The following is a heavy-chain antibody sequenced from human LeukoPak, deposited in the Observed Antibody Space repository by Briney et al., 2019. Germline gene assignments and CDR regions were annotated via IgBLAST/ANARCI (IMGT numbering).Heavy chain of an antibody. CDR1: GYSENFYG. J-gene: IGHJ4*02. D-gene: IGHD2-8*01. CDR3: AGSLGYCTSNVCYLKY. V-gene: IGHV1-18*01. Sequence: ASVKVSCKTSGYSENFYGITWVRQVAGQGLEWMGWISAQHGQTEYAPNSQDRVTMTTDTYTNTAYMELRSPRSDDTAVYYCAGSLGYCTSNVCYLKYWGQGTLVTVSS. CDR2: ISAQHGQT.